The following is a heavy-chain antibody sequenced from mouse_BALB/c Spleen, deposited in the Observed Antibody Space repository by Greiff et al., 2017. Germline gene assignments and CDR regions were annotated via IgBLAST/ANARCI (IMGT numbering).Heavy chain of an antibody. CDR3: TRDRDYGSRPPYLDY. CDR1: GFTFSSYT. J-gene: IGHJ2*01. V-gene: IGHV5-6-4*01. Sequence: EVKLMESGGGLVKPGGSLKLSCAASGFTFSSYTMSWVRQTPEKRLEWVATISSGGSYTYYPDSVKGRFTISRDNAKNTLYLQMSSLKSEDTAMYYCTRDRDYGSRPPYLDYWGQGTTLTVSS. D-gene: IGHD1-1*01. CDR2: ISSGGSYT.